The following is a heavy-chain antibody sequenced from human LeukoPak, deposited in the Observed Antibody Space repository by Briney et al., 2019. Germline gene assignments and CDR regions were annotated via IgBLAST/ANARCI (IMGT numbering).Heavy chain of an antibody. CDR2: TYSGGST. J-gene: IGHJ3*01. Sequence: GGSLRLSCAASGFTVSSNFMSWVRQAPGKGLEWVSVTYSGGSTYYADSVEGRFTISRDNSKNTLYLQMDSLRAEDTGVYYCARDGRSSTNRATWGQGTMVTVSS. D-gene: IGHD2-2*01. CDR1: GFTVSSNF. V-gene: IGHV3-66*02. CDR3: ARDGRSSTNRAT.